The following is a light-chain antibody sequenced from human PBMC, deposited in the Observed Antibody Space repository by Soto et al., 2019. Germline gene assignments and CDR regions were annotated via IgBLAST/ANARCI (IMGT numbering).Light chain of an antibody. Sequence: DIQMTQSPSALSASIGDRVTITCRASQNIDTSLAWYQVKPGKAPKLLIYAASTLESGVPSRFSATVSGTEFSLTITSLQPEDFATYYCQQLFDSPITFGQGTRLEIK. V-gene: IGKV1-9*01. CDR2: AAS. CDR3: QQLFDSPIT. CDR1: QNIDTS. J-gene: IGKJ5*01.